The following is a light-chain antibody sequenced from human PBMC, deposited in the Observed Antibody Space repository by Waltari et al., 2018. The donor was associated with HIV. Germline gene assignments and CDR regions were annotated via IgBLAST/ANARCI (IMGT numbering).Light chain of an antibody. J-gene: IGLJ1*01. Sequence: QSALPQPASVSGSPGQSITLSCTGTRSDVAAYKFVPWYQQHPGKAPKLIIYEVSNRPSGVSNRFSASKSGNTASLTISGLQAEDEADYYCTSYTTSITYVFGTGTKVTVL. CDR1: RSDVAAYKF. V-gene: IGLV2-14*01. CDR2: EVS. CDR3: TSYTTSITYV.